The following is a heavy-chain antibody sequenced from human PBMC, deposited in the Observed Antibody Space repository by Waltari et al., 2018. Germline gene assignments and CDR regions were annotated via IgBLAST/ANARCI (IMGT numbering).Heavy chain of an antibody. Sequence: LVKPSETLSLTCTVSGGSISSYYWSWIRQPPGKGLEWIGYIYYSGSTNYNPSLKSRVTISVDTSKNQFSLKLSSVTAADTAVYYCARQEYCSSTSCFLFDPWGQGTLVTVSS. D-gene: IGHD2-2*01. CDR2: IYYSGST. V-gene: IGHV4-59*08. J-gene: IGHJ5*02. CDR1: GGSISSYY. CDR3: ARQEYCSSTSCFLFDP.